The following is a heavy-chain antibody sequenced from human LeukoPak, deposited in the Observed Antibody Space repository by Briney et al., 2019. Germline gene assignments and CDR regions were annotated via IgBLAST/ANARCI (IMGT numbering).Heavy chain of an antibody. D-gene: IGHD3-9*01. V-gene: IGHV4-30-2*01. Sequence: SQTLSLTCAVSGGSVSSGGYSWSWMRQPPGKGLEWIGYIYHSGSTYYNPSLKSRVTISVDRSKNQFSLKLSSVTAADTAVYYCARLTGAFDIWGQGTMVTVSS. CDR3: ARLTGAFDI. J-gene: IGHJ3*02. CDR1: GGSVSSGGYS. CDR2: IYHSGST.